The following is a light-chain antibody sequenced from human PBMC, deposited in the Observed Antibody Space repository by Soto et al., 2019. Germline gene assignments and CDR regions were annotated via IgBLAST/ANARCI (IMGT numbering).Light chain of an antibody. J-gene: IGKJ1*01. V-gene: IGKV1-5*01. Sequence: EIQMTQSPSTLSASVGDRVTITCRASQSISSWLAWYQQKQGKAPKLLIYDASSLESGVPSRFSGSVSGTEGTITISSLQTDDGSTYYCQQYNSYTWTFGQGTKVDIK. CDR2: DAS. CDR1: QSISSW. CDR3: QQYNSYTWT.